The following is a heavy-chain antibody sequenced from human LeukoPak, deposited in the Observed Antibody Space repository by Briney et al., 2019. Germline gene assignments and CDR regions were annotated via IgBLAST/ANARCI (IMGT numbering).Heavy chain of an antibody. CDR3: ARSLIYCSSTSCYAEWFEP. V-gene: IGHV4-34*01. CDR1: GGSFSGYY. Sequence: PSETLSLTCAVYGGSFSGYYWSWIRQPPGKGLEWIGEINHSGSTNYNASLKSRVTISVNPSKNQYSLKLSSVTAADTAVFHCARSLIYCSSTSCYAEWFEPWGTGTLVTVSS. CDR2: INHSGST. J-gene: IGHJ5*02. D-gene: IGHD2-2*01.